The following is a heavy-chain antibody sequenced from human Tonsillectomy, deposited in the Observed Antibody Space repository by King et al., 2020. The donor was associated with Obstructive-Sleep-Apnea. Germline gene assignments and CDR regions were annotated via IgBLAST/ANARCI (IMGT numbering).Heavy chain of an antibody. J-gene: IGHJ4*02. V-gene: IGHV7-4-1*02. CDR2: ITTNTGNP. CDR1: GYTFTSNG. Sequence: VQLVQSGSELRKPGASVRVSCKASGYTFTSNGMHWVRQAPGQGLEWMGWITTNTGNPTYALGFTGRFVFSLDTSVSTAYLQISSLKAEDTAVYYCARMGGGIKWSSDYWGQGTLVSVSS. D-gene: IGHD3-16*01. CDR3: ARMGGGIKWSSDY.